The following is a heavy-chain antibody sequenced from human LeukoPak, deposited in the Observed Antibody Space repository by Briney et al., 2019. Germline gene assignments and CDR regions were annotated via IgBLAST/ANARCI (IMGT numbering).Heavy chain of an antibody. CDR2: IYPGDSDT. D-gene: IGHD2-2*01. CDR3: ARPRRYCSSTSCSYYYYMDV. V-gene: IGHV5-51*01. Sequence: GGALKISCKGSGYLFTSYWIGWVREMPGKGLEWMGVIYPGDSDTRYSPSLQAQVTISADKSISTAYLQWSSLKASDTAMYYCARPRRYCSSTSCSYYYYMDVRGKGTTVTISS. CDR1: GYLFTSYW. J-gene: IGHJ6*03.